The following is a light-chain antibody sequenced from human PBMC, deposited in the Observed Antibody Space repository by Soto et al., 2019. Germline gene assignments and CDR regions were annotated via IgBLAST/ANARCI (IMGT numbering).Light chain of an antibody. Sequence: EIVLTQSPATLSLSPGERATLSCRASQSVGSNSAWYQQKPGQAPRLLIYDASNRATGIPARFSGSGSGTDFTLTISSLEPEDFALYYCQQRSNWPPLTFGGGTKVEIK. J-gene: IGKJ4*01. CDR3: QQRSNWPPLT. CDR2: DAS. CDR1: QSVGSN. V-gene: IGKV3-11*01.